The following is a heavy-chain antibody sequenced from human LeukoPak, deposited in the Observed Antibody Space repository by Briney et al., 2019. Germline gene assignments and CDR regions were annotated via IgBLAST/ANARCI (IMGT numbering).Heavy chain of an antibody. V-gene: IGHV4-59*08. D-gene: IGHD4-23*01. CDR2: IYYSGST. Sequence: SETLSLTCSVSGGSISSYYWSWIRQPPGKGLEWIGYIYYSGSTNYNPSLKSRVTISVDTSKNQFSLKLSSVTAADTAVYYCARVDYGGAFWDYWGQGTLVTVSS. CDR3: ARVDYGGAFWDY. J-gene: IGHJ4*02. CDR1: GGSISSYY.